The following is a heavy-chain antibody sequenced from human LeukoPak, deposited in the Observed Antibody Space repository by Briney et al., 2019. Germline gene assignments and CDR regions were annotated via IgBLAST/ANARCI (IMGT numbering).Heavy chain of an antibody. J-gene: IGHJ4*02. Sequence: TETLSLTCAVSGVSIRARNHFCGWLRQPPGQGLEWNGSVSDSGSTYYNPSLNSRVTISKDTSKNQFFLKVNSMTAADTAVYYCARGQSIAAGANWGQGILVTVSS. D-gene: IGHD6-13*01. CDR1: GVSIRARNHF. CDR2: VSDSGST. V-gene: IGHV4-39*07. CDR3: ARGQSIAAGAN.